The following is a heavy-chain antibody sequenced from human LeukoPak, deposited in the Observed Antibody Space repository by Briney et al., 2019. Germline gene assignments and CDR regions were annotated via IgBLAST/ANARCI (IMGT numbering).Heavy chain of an antibody. D-gene: IGHD4-23*01. CDR1: GGTFSSYA. J-gene: IGHJ4*02. Sequence: ASVTVSCKASGGTFSSYAISWVRQAPGQGLEWMGGIIPIFGTANYAQKFQGRVTITADESTSTAYMELSSLRSEDTAVYYCARDRGYGGNSGYFDYWGQGTLVTVSS. V-gene: IGHV1-69*13. CDR2: IIPIFGTA. CDR3: ARDRGYGGNSGYFDY.